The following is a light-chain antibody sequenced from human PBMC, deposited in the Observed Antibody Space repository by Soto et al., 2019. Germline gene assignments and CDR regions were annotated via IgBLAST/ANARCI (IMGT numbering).Light chain of an antibody. CDR3: QESYSTLWGT. CDR2: AAS. Sequence: DIQMTQSPSSLSASVGDRVTITCRASQSISTYLNWYQQKPGKAPHLLIFAASTLQSGVPSRFSGSGSGTDFTLTISSLQPEDFATYYCQESYSTLWGTCGQGTKVDIK. CDR1: QSISTY. J-gene: IGKJ1*01. V-gene: IGKV1-39*01.